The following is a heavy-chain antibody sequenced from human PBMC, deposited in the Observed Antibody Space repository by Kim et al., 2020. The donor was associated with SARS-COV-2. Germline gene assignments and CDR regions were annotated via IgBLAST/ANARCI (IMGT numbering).Heavy chain of an antibody. CDR3: AREGGDSSGGKGYWFDP. Sequence: ASVKVSCKASGYTFTSYYMHWVRQAPGQGLEGMGIINPSGGSTSYAQKFQGRVTMTRDTSTSTVYMELSSLRSEDTAVYYCAREGGDSSGGKGYWFDPWGQGTLVTVSS. CDR2: INPSGGST. CDR1: GYTFTSYY. D-gene: IGHD6-19*01. V-gene: IGHV1-46*01. J-gene: IGHJ5*02.